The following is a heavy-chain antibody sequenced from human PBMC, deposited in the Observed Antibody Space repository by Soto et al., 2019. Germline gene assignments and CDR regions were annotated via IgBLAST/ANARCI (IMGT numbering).Heavy chain of an antibody. J-gene: IGHJ6*02. CDR2: ISSRSDI. Sequence: PGGSLRLSCLGSGFTLSTYSINWVRQAPGKGLEWVSSISSRSDIYYADSVKGRFTISRDNAKNSVSLQMNSLRAEDTAVYYCAREYTAWPLAYGLDVWGQGTTVTVSS. CDR3: AREYTAWPLAYGLDV. V-gene: IGHV3-21*01. CDR1: GFTLSTYS. D-gene: IGHD2-2*02.